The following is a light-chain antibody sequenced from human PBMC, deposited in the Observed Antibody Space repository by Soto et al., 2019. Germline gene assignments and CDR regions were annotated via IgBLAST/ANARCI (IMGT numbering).Light chain of an antibody. Sequence: QSALTQPASVSGSPGQAITISCTGTSSDVGGYNYVSWYQQHPGKAPKLRIYEVSNRPSGVSNRFSGSKSGNTASLTICGLQAEDEADYYCSSYTSSSPHWVFGGGTKLTVL. CDR2: EVS. CDR3: SSYTSSSPHWV. V-gene: IGLV2-14*01. J-gene: IGLJ3*02. CDR1: SSDVGGYNY.